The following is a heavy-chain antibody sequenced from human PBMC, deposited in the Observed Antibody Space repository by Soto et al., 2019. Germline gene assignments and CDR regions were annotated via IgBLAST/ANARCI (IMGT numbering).Heavy chain of an antibody. CDR2: IIPILGIA. CDR1: GGTFSSYA. Sequence: ASVKVSCKASGGTFSSYAISWVRQAPGQGLEWMGGIIPILGIANYAQKFQGRVTITADKSTSTAYMELSSLRSEDTAVYYCARGGLEYAYSKGYYYGMDVWGQGTTVTVSS. J-gene: IGHJ6*02. D-gene: IGHD3-16*01. CDR3: ARGGLEYAYSKGYYYGMDV. V-gene: IGHV1-69*10.